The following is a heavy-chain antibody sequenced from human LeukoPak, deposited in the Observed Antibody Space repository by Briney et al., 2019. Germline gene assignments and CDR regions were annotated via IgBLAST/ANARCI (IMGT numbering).Heavy chain of an antibody. CDR1: GGSFSGYY. CDR3: ARVETVTQLFDY. Sequence: SGTLSLTCAVYGGSFSGYYWSWIRQPPGKGLEWIGEINHSGSTNHNPSLKSRVTISVDTSKNQFSLKLSSVTAADTAVYYCARVETVTQLFDYWGQGTLVTVSS. J-gene: IGHJ4*02. D-gene: IGHD4-17*01. CDR2: INHSGST. V-gene: IGHV4-34*01.